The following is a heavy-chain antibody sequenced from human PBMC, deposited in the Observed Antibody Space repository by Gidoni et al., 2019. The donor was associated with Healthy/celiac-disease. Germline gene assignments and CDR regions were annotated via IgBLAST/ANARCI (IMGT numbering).Heavy chain of an antibody. CDR3: ARATVTAGWTWFDP. V-gene: IGHV4-61*01. CDR1: GGSVSSGSYY. J-gene: IGHJ5*02. Sequence: QVQLQESGTGLVKPSETLSLTRTVSGGSVSSGSYYWRWIRQPPGKGLEWIGYIYYRGSTNYHPSLKSRGTISVDTSKNQFSLKLSTVTAADTAVYYCARATVTAGWTWFDPWGQGTLVTVSS. D-gene: IGHD4-17*01. CDR2: IYYRGST.